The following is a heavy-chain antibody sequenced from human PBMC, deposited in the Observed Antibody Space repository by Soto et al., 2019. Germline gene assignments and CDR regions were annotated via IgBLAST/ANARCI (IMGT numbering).Heavy chain of an antibody. CDR3: ARIRGSSGSPILDY. CDR1: GGSISSSSYY. CDR2: IYYSGST. J-gene: IGHJ4*02. V-gene: IGHV4-39*01. D-gene: IGHD6-19*01. Sequence: PSETLSLTCTVSGGSISSSSYYRGWIRQPPGKGLEWIGSIYYSGSTYYNPSLKSRVTISVDTSKNQFSLKLSTVTAADTAVYYCARIRGSSGSPILDYWGQGTLVTVS.